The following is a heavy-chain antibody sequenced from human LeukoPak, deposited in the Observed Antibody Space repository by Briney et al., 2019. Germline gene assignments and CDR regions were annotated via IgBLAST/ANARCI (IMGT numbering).Heavy chain of an antibody. V-gene: IGHV3-23*01. J-gene: IGHJ5*02. CDR3: AKDDSRGSGSSGWFDP. D-gene: IGHD3-10*01. CDR2: ISGSGGST. Sequence: GGSLRLSCAASGFTFSSYWMSWVRQAPGKGLEWVSAISGSGGSTYYADSVKGRFTISRDNSKNTLYLQMNSLRAEDTAIYYCAKDDSRGSGSSGWFDPWGQGTLVTVSS. CDR1: GFTFSSYW.